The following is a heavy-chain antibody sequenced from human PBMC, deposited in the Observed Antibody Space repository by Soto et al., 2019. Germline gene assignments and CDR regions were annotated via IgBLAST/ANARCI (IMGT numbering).Heavy chain of an antibody. Sequence: EVQLVESGGGLVQPGGSLRLSCAASGFTFGNYWMTWVRQAPGKGLEWVANIKGDGSAKSYLDSVRGRFTVSRDNAENSLFLKMDILRAEDTALYYCARDVSPGSSGYYLGAFDIWGQGTMVTVS. CDR1: GFTFGNYW. CDR2: IKGDGSAK. J-gene: IGHJ3*02. CDR3: ARDVSPGSSGYYLGAFDI. D-gene: IGHD6-25*01. V-gene: IGHV3-7*05.